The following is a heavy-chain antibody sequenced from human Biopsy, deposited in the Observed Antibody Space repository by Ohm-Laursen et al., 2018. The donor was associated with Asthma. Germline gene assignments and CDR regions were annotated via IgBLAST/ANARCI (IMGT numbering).Heavy chain of an antibody. V-gene: IGHV3-30*03. D-gene: IGHD2-21*02. J-gene: IGHJ6*02. CDR3: TRDRFYNSVTSESFYYGVDV. CDR1: GFRFPIYG. Sequence: SLRLSCAASGFRFPIYGMHWVPQGPGKGPEWVALISYDGRETGYVDSVKGRFTISRDNFRSTVHLQMSSLRPEDSAVYYCTRDRFYNSVTSESFYYGVDVWGQGTTVTVSS. CDR2: ISYDGRET.